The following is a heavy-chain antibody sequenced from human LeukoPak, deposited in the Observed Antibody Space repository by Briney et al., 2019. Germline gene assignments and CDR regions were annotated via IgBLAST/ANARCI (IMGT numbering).Heavy chain of an antibody. CDR3: ARVDSSGPGDY. V-gene: IGHV3-33*01. D-gene: IGHD6-19*01. CDR2: IWYDGSNK. Sequence: GGSLRLSCAASGFTFSSYGMHWVRQAPGKGLERVAVIWYDGSNKYYADSVKGRFTISRDNSKNTLFLQMNSLRAEDTAVYYCARVDSSGPGDYWGQGTLVTVSS. J-gene: IGHJ4*02. CDR1: GFTFSSYG.